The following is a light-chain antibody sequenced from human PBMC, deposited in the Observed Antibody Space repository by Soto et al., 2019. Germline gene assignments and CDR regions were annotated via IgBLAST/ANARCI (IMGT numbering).Light chain of an antibody. CDR3: QQYNNWPSALT. CDR1: QSVSSN. J-gene: IGKJ4*01. CDR2: GAS. V-gene: IGKV3-15*01. Sequence: EIVMTQSPATLSVSPGERATLSCRASQSVSSNLAWYQQKPGQAPTLLIYGASTRATGIPARFSGSGSGTEFPLTISSLQSEDFAVYYCQQYNNWPSALTFGGGTKVQIK.